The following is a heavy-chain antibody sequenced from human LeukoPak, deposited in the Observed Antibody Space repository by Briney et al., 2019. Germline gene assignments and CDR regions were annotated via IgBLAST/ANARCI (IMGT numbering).Heavy chain of an antibody. CDR3: ARAGVRYFDWLLYSGDDAFDI. Sequence: PGGSLRLSCAASGYTFSSYWMSWVRQAPGKGLEWVANIKQEGSEKYYVDSVKGRFTISRDNAKNSLYLQMNSLRAEDTAVYYCARAGVRYFDWLLYSGDDAFDIWGQGTMVTVSS. CDR1: GYTFSSYW. J-gene: IGHJ3*02. V-gene: IGHV3-7*01. D-gene: IGHD3-9*01. CDR2: IKQEGSEK.